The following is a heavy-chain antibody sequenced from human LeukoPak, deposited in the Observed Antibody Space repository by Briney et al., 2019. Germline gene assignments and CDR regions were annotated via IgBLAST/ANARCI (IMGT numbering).Heavy chain of an antibody. CDR2: INHSGST. D-gene: IGHD6-6*01. CDR3: AGNSSSSVDY. CDR1: GGSFSGYY. V-gene: IGHV4-34*01. Sequence: SETLSLTCAVYGGSFSGYYWSWIRQPPGKGLEWIGEINHSGSTNYNPSLKSRVTISVDTSKNQFSLKLSSVTAADTAVYYCAGNSSSSVDYWGQGTLVTVSS. J-gene: IGHJ4*02.